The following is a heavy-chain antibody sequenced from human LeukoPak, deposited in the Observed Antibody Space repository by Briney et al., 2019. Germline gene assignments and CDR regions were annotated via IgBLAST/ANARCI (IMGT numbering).Heavy chain of an antibody. CDR3: ARDQLYYDFWSGYSYKYYFDY. CDR2: IIPIIGSA. V-gene: IGHV1-69*13. J-gene: IGHJ4*02. Sequence: SVKVSCKASGYTFTSYYMHWVRQAPGQELEWKGGIIPIIGSANYAQKFQGRVTITADESTSTAYMELSSLRSEDTAVYYCARDQLYYDFWSGYSYKYYFDYWGQGTLVTVSS. D-gene: IGHD3-3*01. CDR1: GYTFTSYY.